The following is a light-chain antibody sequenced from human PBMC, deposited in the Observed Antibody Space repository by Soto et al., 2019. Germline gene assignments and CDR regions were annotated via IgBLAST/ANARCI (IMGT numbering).Light chain of an antibody. J-gene: IGLJ1*01. CDR3: QVWDSSRDLHV. V-gene: IGLV3-21*02. Sequence: SYELTQPPSVSVAPGQTARIMCGGNNIESKSVHWYQQKAGQAPVLVVYADDDRPSEIPERFSGSNSGNTATLTITRVEAGDEADYFRQVWDSSRDLHVFGFGTKVTVL. CDR2: ADD. CDR1: NIESKS.